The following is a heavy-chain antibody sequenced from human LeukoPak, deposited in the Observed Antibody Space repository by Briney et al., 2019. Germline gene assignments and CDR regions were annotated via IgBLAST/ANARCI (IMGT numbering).Heavy chain of an antibody. CDR3: AIARNYYDTSGYYYFDY. Sequence: GGSLRLSCAASGFTFSDYYMSWIRQAPGKGLEWLSYISSSSINTNHADSVKGRFTISRDNAKNSLYLQMNSLRAEDTAVYYCAIARNYYDTSGYYYFDYWGQGTPVTVSS. V-gene: IGHV3-11*05. D-gene: IGHD3-22*01. J-gene: IGHJ4*02. CDR1: GFTFSDYY. CDR2: ISSSSINT.